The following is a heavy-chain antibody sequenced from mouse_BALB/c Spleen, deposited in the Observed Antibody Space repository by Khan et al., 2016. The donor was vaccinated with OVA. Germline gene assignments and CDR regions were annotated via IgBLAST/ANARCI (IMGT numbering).Heavy chain of an antibody. CDR1: GYTFTNYW. CDR3: TGDGRTYTWFDY. J-gene: IGHJ3*01. CDR2: IDPTTGYT. V-gene: IGHV1-7*01. D-gene: IGHD1-1*01. Sequence: QVQLQQSGAELAKPGASVKMSCKASGYTFTNYWMHWVKQRPGQGLEWIGYIDPTTGYTEYNEKFKDKATLTADTSSSTAYMQLSRLTSEDTAVSYGTGDGRTYTWFDYWGQGTTVTVSA.